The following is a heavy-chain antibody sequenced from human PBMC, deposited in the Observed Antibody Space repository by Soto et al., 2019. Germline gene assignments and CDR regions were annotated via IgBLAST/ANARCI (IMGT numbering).Heavy chain of an antibody. D-gene: IGHD2-15*01. V-gene: IGHV3-23*01. J-gene: IGHJ4*02. CDR1: GFTFGSYA. Sequence: EVQLLESGGGLVQPGGSLRLSCAASGFTFGSYAMTWVRQAPGKGLEWVSAISGGGDSTYYADSVQGRFTISRDNSRTTLYLQMNSLRAEDTAVYYWAKVGVRYCSGGSCYFHYWGQGTLVTVSS. CDR3: AKVGVRYCSGGSCYFHY. CDR2: ISGGGDST.